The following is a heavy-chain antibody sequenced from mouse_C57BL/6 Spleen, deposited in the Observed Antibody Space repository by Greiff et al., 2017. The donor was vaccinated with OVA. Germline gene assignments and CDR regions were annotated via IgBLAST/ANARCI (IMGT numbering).Heavy chain of an antibody. CDR1: GFTFSSYG. D-gene: IGHD4-1*01. J-gene: IGHJ2*01. V-gene: IGHV5-6*02. CDR2: ISSGGSYT. Sequence: DVMLVESGGDLVKPGGSLKLSCAASGFTFSSYGMSWVRQTPDKRLEWVATISSGGSYTYYPDSVKGRFTISRDNAKNTLYLQMSSLKSEDTAMYYCARDLTGTNYWGQGTTLTVSS. CDR3: ARDLTGTNY.